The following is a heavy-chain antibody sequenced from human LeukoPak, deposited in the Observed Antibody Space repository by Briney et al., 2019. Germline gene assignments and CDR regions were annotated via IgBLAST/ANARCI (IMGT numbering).Heavy chain of an antibody. CDR1: RGTFISYA. D-gene: IGHD6-19*01. CDR3: ARGETVAYFDS. J-gene: IGHJ4*02. Sequence: ASVKVSCKAFRGTFISYAISWVRQAPGQGLEWMGEIIPIFGTANYAQKFQGRVTITADDSTSTAYMELSSLRSEDTAVYYCARGETVAYFDSWGQGTLVTVSS. V-gene: IGHV1-69*13. CDR2: IIPIFGTA.